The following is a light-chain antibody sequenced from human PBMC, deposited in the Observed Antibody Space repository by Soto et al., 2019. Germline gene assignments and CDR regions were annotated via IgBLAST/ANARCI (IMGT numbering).Light chain of an antibody. V-gene: IGKV3-20*01. Sequence: EIVLTQSPGTLSLSPGERATLSCRASQSVSSNYLAWYQQKPGQAPRLLIYAASTRATGIPDRFSGSGSGTDFTLTISRLDPEDLAVYYCQQYGSSLPWTFGQGTKVELK. CDR2: AAS. CDR1: QSVSSNY. CDR3: QQYGSSLPWT. J-gene: IGKJ1*01.